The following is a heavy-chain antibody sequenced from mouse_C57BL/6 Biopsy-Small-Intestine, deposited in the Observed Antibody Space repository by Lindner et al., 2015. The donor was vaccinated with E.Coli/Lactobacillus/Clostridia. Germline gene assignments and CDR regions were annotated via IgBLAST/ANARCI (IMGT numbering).Heavy chain of an antibody. Sequence: VQLQESGPELVKPGASVRTSCKASGYAFSNSWMNWVKQRPGKGLEWIGRIYPGDGDTKYNGKFMGKATLTADKSSSTAYMQLSSLTSEDSAVYFCARRRDYYAMDYWGQGTSVTVSS. V-gene: IGHV1-82*01. J-gene: IGHJ4*01. CDR2: IYPGDGDT. CDR3: ARRRDYYAMDY. CDR1: GYAFSNSW.